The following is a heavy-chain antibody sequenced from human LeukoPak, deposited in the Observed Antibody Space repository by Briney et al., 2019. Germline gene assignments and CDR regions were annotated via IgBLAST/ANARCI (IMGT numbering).Heavy chain of an antibody. CDR2: INPKSGDT. CDR1: GYTFTACY. CDR3: GRGIQSFDP. J-gene: IGHJ5*02. V-gene: IGHV1-2*06. Sequence: GASVKVSCKASGYTFTACYMHWGRQAPGQGLEWMGRINPKSGDTNYAQKFQERVTMTRDTSMSTAYMEISRLRYDDTAVYYCGRGIQSFDPWGQGTLVTVSS.